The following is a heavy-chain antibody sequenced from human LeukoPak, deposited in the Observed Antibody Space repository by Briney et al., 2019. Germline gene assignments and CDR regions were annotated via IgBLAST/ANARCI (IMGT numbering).Heavy chain of an antibody. V-gene: IGHV3-30*18. CDR2: ISYDGSNK. CDR3: AKTSTAMVSPFDY. CDR1: GXSFSSYG. D-gene: IGHD5-18*01. J-gene: IGHJ4*02. Sequence: GRSLRLSCAASGXSFSSYGMHWVRQAPGKGLEWVAVISYDGSNKYYADSVKGRFTISRDNSKSTLYLQMDSLRAEDTALYYCAKTSTAMVSPFDYWGQGILVTASS.